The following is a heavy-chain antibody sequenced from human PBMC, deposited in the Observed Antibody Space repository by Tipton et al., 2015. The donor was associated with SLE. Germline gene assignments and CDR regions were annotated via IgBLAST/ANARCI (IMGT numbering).Heavy chain of an antibody. Sequence: QLVQSGAEVKKPGASVKVSCKASGYTFTTYGISWVRQAPGQGLEWVGWINPNSGDTRYAQKFQGRVTMTRDTSISTAYMELSSLRSDDTAVFYCARVLPGYHYGSGSSPYWGQGTLVTVSS. CDR2: INPNSGDT. CDR1: GYTFTTYG. CDR3: ARVLPGYHYGSGSSPY. V-gene: IGHV1-2*02. D-gene: IGHD3-10*01. J-gene: IGHJ4*02.